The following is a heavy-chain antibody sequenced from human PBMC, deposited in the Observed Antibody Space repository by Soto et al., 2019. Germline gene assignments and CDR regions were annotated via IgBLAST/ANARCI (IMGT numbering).Heavy chain of an antibody. CDR3: ARVYDILTGYYPFDY. CDR2: ISAYNGNT. D-gene: IGHD3-9*01. V-gene: IGHV1-18*01. CDR1: GYTFTSYG. J-gene: IGHJ4*02. Sequence: ASVKVSCKASGYTFTSYGISWVRQAPGQGLEWMGWISAYNGNTNYAQKLQGRVTMTTDTSTSTAYMELRSLRSDDTAVYYCARVYDILTGYYPFDYWGQGTLVTVS.